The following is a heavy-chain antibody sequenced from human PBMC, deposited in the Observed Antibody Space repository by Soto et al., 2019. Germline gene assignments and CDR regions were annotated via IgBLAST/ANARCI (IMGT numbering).Heavy chain of an antibody. CDR1: GYTFTSYY. CDR2: INPSGGST. V-gene: IGHV1-46*01. D-gene: IGHD4-17*01. J-gene: IGHJ2*01. CDR3: ARGVLAYGDYERYWYFDL. Sequence: QVQLVQSGAEVKKPGASVKVSCKASGYTFTSYYMHWVRQAPGQGLEWMGIINPSGGSTSYAQKFQGRVTMTRDTSTSTVYMELSSLRSEDTAVYYCARGVLAYGDYERYWYFDLWGRGTLVTVSS.